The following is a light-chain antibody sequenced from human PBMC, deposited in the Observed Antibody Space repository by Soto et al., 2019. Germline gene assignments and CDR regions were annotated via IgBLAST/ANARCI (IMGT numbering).Light chain of an antibody. CDR3: QQYNNWPIT. CDR1: QSVSST. J-gene: IGKJ5*01. Sequence: EIVMTHSPATLSVSQGERATLSCRASQSVSSTLAWYQQKPGQAPRLLIYGASTRATGIPARFSGSGSGTEFTLTISSLQSEDFAVYYCQQYNNWPITFGQGTRLEI. V-gene: IGKV3-15*01. CDR2: GAS.